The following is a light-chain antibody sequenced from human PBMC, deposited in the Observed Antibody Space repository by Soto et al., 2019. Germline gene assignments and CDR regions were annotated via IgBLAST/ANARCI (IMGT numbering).Light chain of an antibody. CDR1: QSVRSDY. CDR2: GVS. Sequence: ELVFTHSPYTLSLSPLQRVTRSCRSSQSVRSDYFAWYQQKPGQAPRVIIFGVSTRATGVPDRFSGSGSGTDFTLTISRLEPEDFALYYCQQYGNSPLTFGGGTKVDIK. V-gene: IGKV3-20*01. CDR3: QQYGNSPLT. J-gene: IGKJ4*01.